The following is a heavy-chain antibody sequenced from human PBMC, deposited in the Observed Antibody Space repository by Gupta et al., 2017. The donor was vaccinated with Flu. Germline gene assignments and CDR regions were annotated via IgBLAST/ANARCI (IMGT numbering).Heavy chain of an antibody. J-gene: IGHJ4*02. CDR2: ISWNSGSV. CDR3: VKDSLSSSWSLFDY. Sequence: RLAPGKGLEWVSGISWNSGSVGYADSAKGRFTISRDNAKKSLYLQMDSLRTEDTAFYYCVKDSLSSSWSLFDYWGQGTLVTVSS. D-gene: IGHD6-13*01. V-gene: IGHV3-9*01.